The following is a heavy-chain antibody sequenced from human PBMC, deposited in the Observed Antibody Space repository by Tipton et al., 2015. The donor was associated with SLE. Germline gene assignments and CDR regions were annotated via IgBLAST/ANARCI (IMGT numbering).Heavy chain of an antibody. CDR2: ISWNSGSI. J-gene: IGHJ4*02. CDR1: GFTFDDYA. Sequence: SLRLSCAASGFTFDDYAMHWVRHAPGKGLEWVSGISWNSGSIGYADSVKGRFTISRDNAKNSLYLQMNSLRAEDTALYYCAKDSASGSSGYYYYFDYWGQGTLVTVSS. CDR3: AKDSASGSSGYYYYFDY. D-gene: IGHD3-22*01. V-gene: IGHV3-9*01.